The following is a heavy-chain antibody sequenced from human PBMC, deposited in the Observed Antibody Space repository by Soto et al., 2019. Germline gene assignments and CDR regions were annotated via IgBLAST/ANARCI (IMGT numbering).Heavy chain of an antibody. V-gene: IGHV4-34*01. CDR2: INHSGST. D-gene: IGHD3-3*01. Sequence: SSETLSLTCAVYGGSFSGYYWSWIRQPPGKGLEWIGEINHSGSTNYNPSLKSRVTISVDTSKNQFSLKLSSATAADTAVYYCARGRGVLRFLEWSTYGMDVWGQGTTVTVSS. J-gene: IGHJ6*02. CDR3: ARGRGVLRFLEWSTYGMDV. CDR1: GGSFSGYY.